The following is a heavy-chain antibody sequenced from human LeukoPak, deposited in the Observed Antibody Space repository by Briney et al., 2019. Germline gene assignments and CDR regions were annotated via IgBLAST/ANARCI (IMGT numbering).Heavy chain of an antibody. V-gene: IGHV1-18*01. CDR3: ARDGITMVRGAMNWFDP. D-gene: IGHD3-10*01. Sequence: APVKVSCKASGYTFTSYGISWVRQAPGKGLEWRGWISAYNGNTNYAQKLQGRVTMTTDTSTSTAYMELRSLRSDDTAVYYCARDGITMVRGAMNWFDPWGQGTLVTVSS. J-gene: IGHJ5*02. CDR2: ISAYNGNT. CDR1: GYTFTSYG.